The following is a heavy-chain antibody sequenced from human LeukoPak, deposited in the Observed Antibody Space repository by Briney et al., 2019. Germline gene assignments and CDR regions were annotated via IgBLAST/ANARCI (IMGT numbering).Heavy chain of an antibody. CDR3: ARDLSYFDY. V-gene: IGHV3-48*04. D-gene: IGHD2/OR15-2a*01. Sequence: PGGSLRLSCAASGFTFSSYAMSWVRQAPGKGLEWVSFISSSGSSIYYADSVKGRFTISRDNAKNSLYLQMNSLRAEDTAVYYCARDLSYFDYWGQGTLVTVSS. CDR1: GFTFSSYA. J-gene: IGHJ4*02. CDR2: ISSSGSSI.